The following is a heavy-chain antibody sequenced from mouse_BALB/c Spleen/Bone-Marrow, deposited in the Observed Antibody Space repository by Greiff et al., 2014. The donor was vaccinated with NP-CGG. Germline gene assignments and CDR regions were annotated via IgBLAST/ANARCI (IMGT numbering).Heavy chain of an antibody. CDR2: IHYSGST. J-gene: IGHJ3*01. Sequence: VQLKHSGPDLVKPSQSLSLTCTVTGYSITSGYSWHWIRQFPGNKLEWMGYIHYSGSTNYNPSLKSRISITRDTSKNQFFLQLNSVATEDTATYYCARREGNHAAWFAYWGQGTLLTVSA. CDR1: GYSITSGYS. CDR3: ARREGNHAAWFAY. V-gene: IGHV3-1*02. D-gene: IGHD2-1*01.